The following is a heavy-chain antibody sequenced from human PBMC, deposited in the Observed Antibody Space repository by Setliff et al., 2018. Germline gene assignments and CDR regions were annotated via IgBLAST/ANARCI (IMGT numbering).Heavy chain of an antibody. CDR1: GITFSRYW. V-gene: IGHV3-7*01. Sequence: GGSLRLSCAASGITFSRYWMSWVRQAPGKGLGWVANIKQDGSEKYYVDSVKGRFTISRDNAKNSLYLQMNSLRAEDTAVYYCARDGGEYWGQGTLVTVSS. D-gene: IGHD3-16*01. J-gene: IGHJ4*02. CDR2: IKQDGSEK. CDR3: ARDGGEY.